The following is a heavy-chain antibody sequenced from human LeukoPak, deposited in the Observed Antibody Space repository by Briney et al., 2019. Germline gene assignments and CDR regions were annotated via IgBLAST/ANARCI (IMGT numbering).Heavy chain of an antibody. CDR2: IYYSGST. CDR3: ARVGGSDAFDI. CDR1: GGSISSYY. Sequence: SETLSLTCTVSGGSISSYYWSWIRQPPGKGLEWIGYIYYSGSTNYNPSLKSRVTISVDTPKNQFSLKLSSVTAADTAVYYCARVGGSDAFDIWGQGTMVTVSS. D-gene: IGHD3-16*01. J-gene: IGHJ3*02. V-gene: IGHV4-59*01.